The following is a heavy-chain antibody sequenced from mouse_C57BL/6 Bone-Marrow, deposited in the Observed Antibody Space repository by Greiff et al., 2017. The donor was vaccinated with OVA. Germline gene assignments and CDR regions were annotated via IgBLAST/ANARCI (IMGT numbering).Heavy chain of an antibody. D-gene: IGHD1-1*01. CDR3: ARPSSSYDWYFDV. CDR2: ISNGGGST. V-gene: IGHV5-12*01. CDR1: GFTFSDYY. J-gene: IGHJ1*03. Sequence: DVKLQESGGGLVQPGGSLKLSCAASGFTFSDYYMYWVRQTPEKRLEWVAYISNGGGSTYYPDTVKGRFTISRDNAKNTLYLQMSRLKSEDTAMYYCARPSSSYDWYFDVWGTGTTVTVSS.